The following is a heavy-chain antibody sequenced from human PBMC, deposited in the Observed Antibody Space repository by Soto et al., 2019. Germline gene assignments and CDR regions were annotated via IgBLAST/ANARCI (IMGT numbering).Heavy chain of an antibody. V-gene: IGHV1-2*02. J-gene: IGHJ6*02. CDR2: INPISGAA. CDR3: ARRDTAMVPGYYYGMDV. Sequence: GASVKVSCMASGYTFTGYYMHWVRQAPGQGLEWMGWINPISGAANYAQKFQGRVTMTADESTSTAYMELSSLRSEDTAVYYCARRDTAMVPGYYYGMDVWGQGTTVTVSS. CDR1: GYTFTGYY. D-gene: IGHD5-18*01.